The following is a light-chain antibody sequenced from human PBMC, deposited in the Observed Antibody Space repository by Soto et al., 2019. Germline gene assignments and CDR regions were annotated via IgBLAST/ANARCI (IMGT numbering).Light chain of an antibody. V-gene: IGKV3-15*01. J-gene: IGKJ1*01. CDR2: GAS. CDR1: QTIDNK. CDR3: QQYKDWRT. Sequence: IVMTQSPATLSVSPGERATLSCRASQTIDNKLAWYQQRPGQAPRLLIYGASIRATGIPARFSGSGSGTEFALTIRGLQSEDFGVYYCQQYKDWRTFGQGTNVDLK.